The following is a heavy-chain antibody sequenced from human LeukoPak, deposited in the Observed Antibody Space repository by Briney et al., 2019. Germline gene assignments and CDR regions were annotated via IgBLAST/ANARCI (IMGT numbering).Heavy chain of an antibody. Sequence: ASVKVSCKASGYTFTSYGISWVRQAPGQGLEWMGWISAYNGNTNYAQKLQGRVTMTTDTSTSTAYMELRSLRSDDTAVYYCARSDYDILTGSTIFDYWSQGTLVTVSS. CDR3: ARSDYDILTGSTIFDY. V-gene: IGHV1-18*01. D-gene: IGHD3-9*01. CDR2: ISAYNGNT. J-gene: IGHJ4*02. CDR1: GYTFTSYG.